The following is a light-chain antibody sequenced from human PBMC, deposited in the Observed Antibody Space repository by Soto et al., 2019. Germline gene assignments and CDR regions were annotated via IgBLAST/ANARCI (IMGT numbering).Light chain of an antibody. CDR1: NSNFGAGYD. J-gene: IGLJ3*02. CDR2: GNS. Sequence: QSVLTQPPSVSGAPGQRVTISCTGSNSNFGAGYDVNWYQQLPGTAPKLLIFGNSNRPSGVTDRFSGSKSGTSASLAITGLQAEDEATDDCHSYDSRLRGSGVFGGGTKLTVL. V-gene: IGLV1-40*01. CDR3: HSYDSRLRGSGV.